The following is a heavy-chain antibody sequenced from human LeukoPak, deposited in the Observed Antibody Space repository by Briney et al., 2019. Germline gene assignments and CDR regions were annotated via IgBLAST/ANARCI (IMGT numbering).Heavy chain of an antibody. CDR3: ARGGIYCSSTSCAFPMGGH. CDR1: GFTFSSYA. V-gene: IGHV3-30-3*01. J-gene: IGHJ4*02. D-gene: IGHD2-2*01. Sequence: PGRSLRLSCAASGFTFSSYAMHWVRQAPGKGLEWVAVISYDGSNKYYADSVKGRFTISRDNSKNTLYLQMNSLRAEDTAVYYCARGGIYCSSTSCAFPMGGHWGQGTLVTVSS. CDR2: ISYDGSNK.